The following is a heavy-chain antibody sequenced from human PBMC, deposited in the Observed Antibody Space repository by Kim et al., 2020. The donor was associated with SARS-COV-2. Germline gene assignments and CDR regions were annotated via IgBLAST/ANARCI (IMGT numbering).Heavy chain of an antibody. D-gene: IGHD3-22*01. V-gene: IGHV1-69*04. Sequence: FQGRVTITADKASSTAYMELSSMRSEDTAVYYCARDFHSSGYYYDDAFDIWGQGTMVTVSS. J-gene: IGHJ3*02. CDR3: ARDFHSSGYYYDDAFDI.